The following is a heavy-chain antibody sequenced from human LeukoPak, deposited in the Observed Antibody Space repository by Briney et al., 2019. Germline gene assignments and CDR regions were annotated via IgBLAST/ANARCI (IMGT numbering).Heavy chain of an antibody. D-gene: IGHD3-3*01. V-gene: IGHV4-39*07. CDR1: GGSISSNHYY. J-gene: IGHJ5*02. CDR2: IYYSGST. Sequence: KPSETLSLTCAVSGGSISSNHYYWGWIRQPPGKGLEWIGSIYYSGSTHYNPSLKSRVTISVDTSKNQFSLKLSSVTAADTAVYYCAKVLPIYFSPSSWFDPWGQGTLVTVSS. CDR3: AKVLPIYFSPSSWFDP.